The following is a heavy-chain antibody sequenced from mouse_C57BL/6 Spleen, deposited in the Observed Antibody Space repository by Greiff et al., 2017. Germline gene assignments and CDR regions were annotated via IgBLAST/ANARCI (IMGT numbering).Heavy chain of an antibody. Sequence: EVQLQQSGPELVKPGASVKISCKASGYTFTDYNMNWVKQSHGKSLEWIGDINPNNGGTSYNQKFKGKATLTVDKSSSTAYMELRSLTSEDSAVYYCARVMVPYFDYWGQGTTLTVSS. D-gene: IGHD2-1*01. CDR2: INPNNGGT. CDR1: GYTFTDYN. CDR3: ARVMVPYFDY. V-gene: IGHV1-26*01. J-gene: IGHJ2*01.